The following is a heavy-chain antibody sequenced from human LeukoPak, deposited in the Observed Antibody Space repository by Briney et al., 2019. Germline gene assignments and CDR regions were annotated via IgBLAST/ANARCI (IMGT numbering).Heavy chain of an antibody. V-gene: IGHV4-34*01. Sequence: SETLSLTCAVYGGSFSGYYWSWIRQPPGKGLEWIREINHSGSTNYNPSLKSRVTISVDTSKNQFSLKLSSVTAADTAVYYCARVRYSSSWDVPYYYYGMDVWGQGTTVIVSS. D-gene: IGHD6-13*01. CDR1: GGSFSGYY. CDR3: ARVRYSSSWDVPYYYYGMDV. J-gene: IGHJ6*02. CDR2: INHSGST.